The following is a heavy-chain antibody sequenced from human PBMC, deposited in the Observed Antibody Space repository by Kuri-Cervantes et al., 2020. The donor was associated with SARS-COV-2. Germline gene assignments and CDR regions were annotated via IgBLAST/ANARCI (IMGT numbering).Heavy chain of an antibody. CDR1: GFTFSSYA. CDR3: AKGTAAAGVGAFDI. Sequence: GESLKISCAASGFTFSSYAMSWVRQAPGKGLEWVSAISGSGGSTYYADSVKGRFTISRDNSKNSLYLQMNSLRAEDMALYYCAKGTAAAGVGAFDIWGQGTMVTVSS. J-gene: IGHJ3*02. D-gene: IGHD6-13*01. V-gene: IGHV3-23*01. CDR2: ISGSGGST.